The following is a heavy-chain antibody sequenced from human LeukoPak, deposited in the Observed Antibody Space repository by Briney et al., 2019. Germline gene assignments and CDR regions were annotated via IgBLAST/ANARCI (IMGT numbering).Heavy chain of an antibody. D-gene: IGHD2-21*01. Sequence: ASVKVSCKASGYTLGSYGISWVRPAPGQGLEWIGRIDAYNGNTNYARKFQGRVTVTTDTSTNTAYMELRSLKSDDTAIYFCARDAYGIVNRWYFDYWGQGTLVTVTS. CDR1: GYTLGSYG. J-gene: IGHJ4*02. V-gene: IGHV1-18*04. CDR2: IDAYNGNT. CDR3: ARDAYGIVNRWYFDY.